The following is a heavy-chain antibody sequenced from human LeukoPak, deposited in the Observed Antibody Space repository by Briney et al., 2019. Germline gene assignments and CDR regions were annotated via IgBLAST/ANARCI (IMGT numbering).Heavy chain of an antibody. Sequence: ASVKVSCKASGYTFTSYGISWVRQAPGQGLEWMGWISAYNGNTNYAQKFQARVTMTTDTSTSTAYMELRSLRSDDTAVYYCARDFLSVEAYYYDSTGPSFDYWGQGTLVTVSS. V-gene: IGHV1-18*01. D-gene: IGHD3-22*01. CDR3: ARDFLSVEAYYYDSTGPSFDY. CDR2: ISAYNGNT. J-gene: IGHJ4*02. CDR1: GYTFTSYG.